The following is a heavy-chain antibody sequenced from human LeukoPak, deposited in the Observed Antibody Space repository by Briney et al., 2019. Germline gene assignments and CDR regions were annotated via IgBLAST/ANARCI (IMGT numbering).Heavy chain of an antibody. D-gene: IGHD3-10*01. CDR2: ISGSGGST. CDR3: AKGVLWFGELLDLFDY. J-gene: IGHJ4*02. V-gene: IGHV3-23*01. CDR1: GFTFSSYG. Sequence: GGTLRLSCAASGFTFSSYGMSWVRQAPGKGLEWASAISGSGGSTYYADSVKGRFTISRDNSKNTLYLQMNSLRAEDTAVYYCAKGVLWFGELLDLFDYWGQGTLVTVSS.